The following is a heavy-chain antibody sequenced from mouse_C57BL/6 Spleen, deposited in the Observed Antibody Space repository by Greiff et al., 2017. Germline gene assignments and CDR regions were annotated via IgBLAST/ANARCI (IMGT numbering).Heavy chain of an antibody. CDR1: GFTFSDYG. V-gene: IGHV5-17*01. Sequence: EVQGVESGGGLVKPGGSLKLSCAASGFTFSDYGMHWVRQAPEKGLEWVAYISSGSSTIYYADTVKGRFTISRDNAKNTLFLQMTSLRSEDTAMYYCARSNWDGGAMDYWGQGTSVTVSS. CDR3: ARSNWDGGAMDY. D-gene: IGHD4-1*01. J-gene: IGHJ4*01. CDR2: ISSGSSTI.